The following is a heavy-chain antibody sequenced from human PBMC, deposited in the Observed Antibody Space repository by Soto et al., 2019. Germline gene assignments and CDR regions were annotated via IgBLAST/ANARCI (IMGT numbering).Heavy chain of an antibody. CDR2: IHPSCDTK. CDR3: ARDLWGSWTVDY. Sequence: QVQLVQSGAEVKEPGSSVKVSCKASGYTFQNYHMHWVRQAPGQGLEWMGNIHPSCDTKNFSQRFQGRLAMTRDTSTSTAYIELSSLTSEDTAVYFCARDLWGSWTVDYWGQGTLVTVSS. J-gene: IGHJ4*02. V-gene: IGHV1-46*02. CDR1: GYTFQNYH. D-gene: IGHD3-16*01.